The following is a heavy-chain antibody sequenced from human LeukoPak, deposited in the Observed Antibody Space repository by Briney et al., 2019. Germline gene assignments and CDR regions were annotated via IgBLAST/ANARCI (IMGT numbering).Heavy chain of an antibody. CDR2: ISTYNGKT. Sequence: VASVKVSCKASGYDFSSYAMSWVRQAPGQGLEWMGWISTYNGKTKYAQKFQGRVTMTTDTSTSTAYMDLRSLTGDDTAVYYCARDDGDELSYYYGMDVWGRGTTVTVSS. CDR3: ARDDGDELSYYYGMDV. J-gene: IGHJ6*02. V-gene: IGHV1-18*01. CDR1: GYDFSSYA. D-gene: IGHD3-10*01.